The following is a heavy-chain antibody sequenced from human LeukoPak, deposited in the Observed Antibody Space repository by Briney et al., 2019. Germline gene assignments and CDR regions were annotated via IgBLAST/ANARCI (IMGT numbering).Heavy chain of an antibody. V-gene: IGHV4-39*01. J-gene: IGHJ3*02. D-gene: IGHD6-19*01. Sequence: SETLSLTCTVSGGSISSSRYYWGWIRQPPGKGLVWIGSMFYSGSTYYNPSLKSRVTISVDTSKNQFSLKLSSVTAADTAVYYCARIAVAGVDAFDIWGQGTMVTVSS. CDR1: GGSISSSRYY. CDR2: MFYSGST. CDR3: ARIAVAGVDAFDI.